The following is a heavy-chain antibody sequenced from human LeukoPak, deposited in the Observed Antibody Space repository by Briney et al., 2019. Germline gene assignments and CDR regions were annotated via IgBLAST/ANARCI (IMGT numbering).Heavy chain of an antibody. CDR2: IYHSGSA. Sequence: SETLSLTCTVSGGSISTNGYYWGWIRQPPGKGLDWIGSIYHSGSAYYNPSLKSRVTISVDTSKNQLSLSLNSVTAADTAVYYCARHGLELLAFDYWGRGTLVTVSS. CDR3: ARHGLELLAFDY. D-gene: IGHD1-7*01. CDR1: GGSISTNGYY. J-gene: IGHJ4*02. V-gene: IGHV4-39*01.